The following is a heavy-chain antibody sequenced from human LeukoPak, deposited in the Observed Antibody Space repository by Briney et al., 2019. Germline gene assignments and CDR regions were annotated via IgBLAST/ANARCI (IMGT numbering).Heavy chain of an antibody. D-gene: IGHD6-19*01. J-gene: IGHJ4*02. V-gene: IGHV3-23*01. CDR1: GFTVSNYS. CDR2: SSGSGGTT. CDR3: AKRSGYSSGWYDY. Sequence: GGSLRLSCAASGFTVSNYSLSWVRQAPGKGLGWVLASSGSGGTTSYAESVKGRFTISRDNSENTLYLQMNSLRADDTAVYYCAKRSGYSSGWYDYWGQGTLVTVSA.